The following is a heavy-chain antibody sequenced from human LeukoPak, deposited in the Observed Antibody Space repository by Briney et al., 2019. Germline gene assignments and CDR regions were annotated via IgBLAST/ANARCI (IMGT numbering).Heavy chain of an antibody. CDR2: VYYNGDI. CDR3: ATTWYYDSRGYLFDD. V-gene: IGHV4-59*01. CDR1: GVPISTYY. D-gene: IGHD3-22*01. J-gene: IGHJ4*01. Sequence: SETLSLTCSVSGVPISTYYWSWLRQSPGKGLEWIAYVYYNGDIMYNPFLKSRVTISLDTSKNQFSLSMTSVTAADTAVYFCATTWYYDSRGYLFDDWGHGTLVTVSS.